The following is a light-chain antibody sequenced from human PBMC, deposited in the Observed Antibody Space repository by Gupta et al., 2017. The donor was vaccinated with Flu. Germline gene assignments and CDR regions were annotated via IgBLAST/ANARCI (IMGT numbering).Light chain of an antibody. CDR1: SANIGAGYD. CDR2: ANN. Sequence: QSVLTQPPSVSGAPGQRVTIAFTGGSANIGAGYDVQWYQQLPGTAPKLLIYANNDRPSGVPDRFSGSKSDISASLAITGLQSGDEADYYCQSYDSSLSAYVFGTGTKVTVL. V-gene: IGLV1-40*01. CDR3: QSYDSSLSAYV. J-gene: IGLJ1*01.